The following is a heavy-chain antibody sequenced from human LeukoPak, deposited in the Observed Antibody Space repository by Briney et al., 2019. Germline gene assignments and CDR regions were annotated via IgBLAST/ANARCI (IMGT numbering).Heavy chain of an antibody. Sequence: GASVKVSCKSSGGTLSTYAISWVRQAPGQGLKWMGWISAYNGNTNYAQKLQGRVTMTTDTSTSTAYMELRSLRSDDTAVYYCARPLRYFDWLPRNSYYYDSSGYDYWGQGTLVTVSS. D-gene: IGHD3-22*01. CDR1: GGTLSTYA. CDR3: ARPLRYFDWLPRNSYYYDSSGYDY. J-gene: IGHJ4*02. V-gene: IGHV1-18*01. CDR2: ISAYNGNT.